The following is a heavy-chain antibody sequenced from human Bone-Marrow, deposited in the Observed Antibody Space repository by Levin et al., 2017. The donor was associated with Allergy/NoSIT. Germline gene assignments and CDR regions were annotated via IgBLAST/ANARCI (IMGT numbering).Heavy chain of an antibody. CDR2: ISGSGGSI. CDR1: GFTFSSYA. J-gene: IGHJ4*02. CDR3: AKGGYCTGGVCYMWYYFDY. V-gene: IGHV3-23*01. Sequence: ETLSLTCAASGFTFSSYAMSWVRQAPGKGLEWVSAISGSGGSIYYADSVKGRFTISRDNSKNTLFLQMNSLRAEDTAVYYCAKGGYCTGGVCYMWYYFDYWGQGTLVTVSS. D-gene: IGHD2-8*02.